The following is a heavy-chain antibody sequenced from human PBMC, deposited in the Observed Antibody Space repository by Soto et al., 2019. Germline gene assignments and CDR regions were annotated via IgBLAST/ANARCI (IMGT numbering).Heavy chain of an antibody. D-gene: IGHD1-26*01. CDR2: ISAKNGDT. CDR3: VRDRDSDTWPSRDV. J-gene: IGHJ6*02. V-gene: IGHV1-18*01. CDR1: GYSLTRNG. Sequence: QVHLVQSGAELKKPGASVRVSCKASGYSLTRNGISWVRQAPGQGLEWVGWISAKNGDTNYAQKFQGRVIMTTDTSTSTAYMELRSLRSDDTAVYYCVRDRDSDTWPSRDVWGQGTTVTVSS.